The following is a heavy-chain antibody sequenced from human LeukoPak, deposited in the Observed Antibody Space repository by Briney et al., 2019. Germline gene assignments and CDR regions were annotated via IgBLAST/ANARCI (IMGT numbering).Heavy chain of an antibody. CDR2: IKQDGSEK. J-gene: IGHJ4*02. CDR1: GFTFTTYW. D-gene: IGHD3-16*01. Sequence: GGSLRPSCAASGFTFTTYWMTWVRQAPGKGLEWVANIKQDGSEKYFVDSVKGRFTISRDNAKNSLYLQMNSLRAEDTAVYYCARDHGGAMVAFDYWGQGTLVTVSS. V-gene: IGHV3-7*01. CDR3: ARDHGGAMVAFDY.